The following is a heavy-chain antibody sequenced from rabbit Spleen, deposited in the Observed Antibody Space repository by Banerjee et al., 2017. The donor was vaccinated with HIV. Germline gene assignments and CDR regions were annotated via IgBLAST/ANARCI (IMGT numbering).Heavy chain of an antibody. CDR3: ARENVGGSVSL. D-gene: IGHD1-1*01. CDR2: IAGSSSGFT. CDR1: GFSFSSSDY. J-gene: IGHJ3*01. Sequence: QQQLEEFGGGLVQPEGSLTLTCTASGFSFSSSDYMCWVRQAPGKGLEWIACIAGSSSGFTYSATWAKGRFTCSKTSSTTVTLQMTSLTVADTATYFCARENVGGSVSLWGQGTLVTVS. V-gene: IGHV1S45*01.